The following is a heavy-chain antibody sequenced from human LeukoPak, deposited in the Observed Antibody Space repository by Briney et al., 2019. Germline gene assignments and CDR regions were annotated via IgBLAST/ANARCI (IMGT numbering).Heavy chain of an antibody. J-gene: IGHJ3*01. Sequence: ASVKVSCKASGYTFNSYPLTCVRQAPGVGFEWVGWITADNFNTNYAQKFQGRVTLTKETSTNTAYMEMRSLMSDDTAVYYCARVRTPFGVVASPDALDVWGQGTAVTVSS. CDR3: ARVRTPFGVVASPDALDV. CDR2: ITADNFNT. V-gene: IGHV1-18*01. CDR1: GYTFNSYP. D-gene: IGHD3-3*01.